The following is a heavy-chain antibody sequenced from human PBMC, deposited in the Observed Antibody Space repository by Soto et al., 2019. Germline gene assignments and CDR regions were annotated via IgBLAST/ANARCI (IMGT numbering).Heavy chain of an antibody. CDR2: IYYSGST. CDR3: ARSGYSYYYYGMDV. V-gene: IGHV4-31*03. Sequence: QVQLQESGPGLVKPSQTLSLTCTVSGGSISSGGYYWSWIRQHPGKGLEWIGYIYYSGSTYYNPSLKSRVTISVDTSKNQFSLKLSSVTASDTAVYYCARSGYSYYYYGMDVWGQGTMVTVSS. J-gene: IGHJ6*02. CDR1: GGSISSGGYY.